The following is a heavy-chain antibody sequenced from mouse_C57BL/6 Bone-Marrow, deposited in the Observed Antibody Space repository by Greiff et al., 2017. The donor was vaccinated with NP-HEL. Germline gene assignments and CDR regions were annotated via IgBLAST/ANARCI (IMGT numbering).Heavy chain of an antibody. Sequence: EVNVVESEGGLVQPGSSMKLSCTVSGFTFSDYYMAWVRQVPEKGLEWVAYINYDGSSTYYLDSLMSRFIISRDNAKNILCLQMSSLKSEDTATYYSARDGGDSSMDNWGQGTSVTVSS. CDR2: INYDGSST. D-gene: IGHD3-2*01. J-gene: IGHJ4*01. CDR3: ARDGGDSSMDN. CDR1: GFTFSDYY. V-gene: IGHV5-16*01.